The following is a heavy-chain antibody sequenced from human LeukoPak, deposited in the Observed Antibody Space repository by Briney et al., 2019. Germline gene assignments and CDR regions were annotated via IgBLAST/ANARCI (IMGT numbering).Heavy chain of an antibody. CDR3: ARDGRYFDRLHAFDI. J-gene: IGHJ3*02. V-gene: IGHV3-21*01. CDR1: GFTFSSYS. CDR2: ISSSSSYI. Sequence: PGGSLRLSCAASGFTFSSYSMNWVRQAPGKGLEWVSSISSSSSYIYYADSVKGRFTISRDNAKNSLYLQMNSLRAEDTAVYYCARDGRYFDRLHAFDIWGQGTMVTVSS. D-gene: IGHD3-9*01.